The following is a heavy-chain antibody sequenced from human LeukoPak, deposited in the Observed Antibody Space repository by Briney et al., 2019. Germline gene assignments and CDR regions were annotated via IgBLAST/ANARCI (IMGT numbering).Heavy chain of an antibody. D-gene: IGHD3-16*01. J-gene: IGHJ6*02. CDR2: INHNGNVN. V-gene: IGHV3-7*03. CDR1: GFTLSSYW. Sequence: GGSLRLSCAASGFTLSSYWMNWARQAPGKGLEWVASINHNGNVNYYVDSVKGRFTISRDNAKNSLYLQMSNLRAEDAAVYFCARGGGLDVWGQGATVTVSS. CDR3: ARGGGLDV.